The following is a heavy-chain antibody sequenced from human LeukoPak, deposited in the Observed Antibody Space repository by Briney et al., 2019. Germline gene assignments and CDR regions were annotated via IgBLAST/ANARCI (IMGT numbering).Heavy chain of an antibody. J-gene: IGHJ6*03. CDR3: ARAGGYDFWSGNYYYYYMDV. D-gene: IGHD3-3*01. CDR2: INPNSGGT. CDR1: GYTFTGYY. Sequence: GASVKVSCKASGYTFTGYYMHWVRQAPGQGLEWMGWINPNSGGTNYAQKFQGRVTMTRDTSISTAYMELSRLRSDDTAVYYCARAGGYDFWSGNYYYYYMDVWGKGTTVTVSS. V-gene: IGHV1-2*02.